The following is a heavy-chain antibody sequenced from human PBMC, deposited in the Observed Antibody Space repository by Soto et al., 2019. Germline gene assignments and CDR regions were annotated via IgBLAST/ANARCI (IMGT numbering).Heavy chain of an antibody. D-gene: IGHD3-22*01. Sequence: PGGSLRLSCAASAFTFNNYAMSWVRQAPGKGLEWVSGIGGSGRTTYYADSVKGRFTISRDNSNNTLFLQMNSLRAEDTAVYYCAKSRYSDSSGDFYDYWGREPWSPSPQ. CDR2: IGGSGRTT. CDR1: AFTFNNYA. V-gene: IGHV3-23*01. J-gene: IGHJ4*02. CDR3: AKSRYSDSSGDFYDY.